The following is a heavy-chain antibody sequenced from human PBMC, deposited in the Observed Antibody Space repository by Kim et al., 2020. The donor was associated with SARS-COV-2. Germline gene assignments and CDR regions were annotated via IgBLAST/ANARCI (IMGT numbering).Heavy chain of an antibody. CDR3: ARGYSGYDGYYYYYGMDV. V-gene: IGHV1-69*04. CDR1: GGTFSSYA. Sequence: SVKVSCKASGGTFSSYAISWVRQAPGQGLEWMGRIIPILGIANYAQKFQGRVTITADKSTSTAYMELSSLRSEDTAVYYCARGYSGYDGYYYYYGMDVW. D-gene: IGHD5-12*01. J-gene: IGHJ6*01. CDR2: IIPILGIA.